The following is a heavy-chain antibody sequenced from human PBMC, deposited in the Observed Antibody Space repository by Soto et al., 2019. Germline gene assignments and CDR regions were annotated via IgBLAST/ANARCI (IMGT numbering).Heavy chain of an antibody. CDR1: GGSISSGGYY. CDR2: IYYSGST. V-gene: IGHV4-31*03. CDR3: TTNYYGSGSFYYYYGMDV. Sequence: QVQLQESGPGLVKPSQTLSLTCTVSGGSISSGGYYWSWIRQHPGKGLEWIGYIYYSGSTYYNPYRKSRVTISVDTSKNQFSLKLSSVTAADTAVYYCTTNYYGSGSFYYYYGMDVWGQGTTVTVSS. D-gene: IGHD3-10*01. J-gene: IGHJ6*02.